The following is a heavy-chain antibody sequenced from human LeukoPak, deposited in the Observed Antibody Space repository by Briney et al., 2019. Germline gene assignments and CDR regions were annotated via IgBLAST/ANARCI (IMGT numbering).Heavy chain of an antibody. CDR3: ARFAAGGSYYYMDV. J-gene: IGHJ6*03. CDR1: GFTFSSYT. D-gene: IGHD6-25*01. V-gene: IGHV3-48*01. CDR2: IGTSSTTI. Sequence: GGSLRLSCAASGFTFSSYTMNWVRQPPGKGLEWVSNIGTSSTTIYYADFVKGRFTISRDNAKNSLYLQMNSLRADDTAVYYCARFAAGGSYYYMDVWGKGTTVTVSS.